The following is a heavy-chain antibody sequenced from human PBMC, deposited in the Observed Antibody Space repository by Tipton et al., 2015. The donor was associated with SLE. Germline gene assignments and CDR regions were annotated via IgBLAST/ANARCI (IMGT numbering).Heavy chain of an antibody. V-gene: IGHV3-30*04. CDR3: ARSPIYDILTGYFDY. CDR1: GFTFSSYA. CDR2: ISYDGSNK. J-gene: IGHJ4*02. Sequence: SLRLSCAVSGFTFSSYAMHWVRQAPGKGLEWVAVISYDGSNKYYADSVKGRFTISRDNSKNTLYLQMNSLRAEDTAVYYCARSPIYDILTGYFDYWGQGTLVTVSS. D-gene: IGHD3-9*01.